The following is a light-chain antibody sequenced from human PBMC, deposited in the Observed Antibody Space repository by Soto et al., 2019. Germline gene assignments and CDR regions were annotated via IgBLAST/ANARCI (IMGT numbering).Light chain of an antibody. CDR3: QQRAGWPPT. V-gene: IGKV3-15*01. Sequence: EIVMTQSAAALSVSPGERATLSCRASQSVSSNLAWYQQKPGQAPRLLIYGASTRATGIPARFSGSGSGTEFTLTISSLQSEDFAVYFCQQRAGWPPTFGGGTKVDI. CDR2: GAS. CDR1: QSVSSN. J-gene: IGKJ4*01.